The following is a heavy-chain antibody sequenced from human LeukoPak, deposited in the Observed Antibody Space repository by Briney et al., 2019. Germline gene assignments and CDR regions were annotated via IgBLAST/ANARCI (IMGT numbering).Heavy chain of an antibody. V-gene: IGHV4-34*01. Sequence: KPSEILSLTCAVYGGSLSNFYWSWVRQPPGKGLEWIGEITHVGRTHYNPSLKSRVTISMDTSKNQFSLKLTSVAAADTAVYYCAPIYGDYSDFDSWGQGTLVTVSS. CDR3: APIYGDYSDFDS. CDR2: ITHVGRT. J-gene: IGHJ4*02. CDR1: GGSLSNFY. D-gene: IGHD4-17*01.